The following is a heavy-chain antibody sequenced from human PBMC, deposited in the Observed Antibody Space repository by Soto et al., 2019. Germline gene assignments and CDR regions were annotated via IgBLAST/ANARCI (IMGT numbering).Heavy chain of an antibody. CDR1: GGSFSGYY. D-gene: IGHD3-3*01. CDR3: ARGRGITIFGVVIRYNWFDP. V-gene: IGHV4-34*01. J-gene: IGHJ5*02. Sequence: SETLSLTCAVYGGSFSGYYWSWIRQPPGKGLEWIGEINHSGSTNYNPSLKSRVTISVDTSKNQFSLKLSSVTAADTAVYYCARGRGITIFGVVIRYNWFDPWGQGTLVTVSS. CDR2: INHSGST.